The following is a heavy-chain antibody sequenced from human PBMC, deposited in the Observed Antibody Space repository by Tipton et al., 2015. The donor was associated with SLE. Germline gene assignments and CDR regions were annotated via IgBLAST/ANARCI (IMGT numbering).Heavy chain of an antibody. CDR2: IRSGGNVK. V-gene: IGHV3-30*02. CDR3: APIMGSTNPSNF. D-gene: IGHD1-26*01. Sequence: SLRLSCAASGFTFSRYGMHWVRQAPGKSLEWVAFIRSGGNVKQYADSVKGRFTISRDNSKKMLSLQMNSLRADDTSIYYCAPIMGSTNPSNFWGQGTLVTVSS. J-gene: IGHJ4*02. CDR1: GFTFSRYG.